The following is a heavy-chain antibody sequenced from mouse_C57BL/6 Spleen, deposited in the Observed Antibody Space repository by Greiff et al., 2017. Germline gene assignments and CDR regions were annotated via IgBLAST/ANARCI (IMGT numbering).Heavy chain of an antibody. J-gene: IGHJ1*03. V-gene: IGHV1-53*01. CDR2: INPSNGGT. CDR3: AKETVERYFDV. Sequence: QVQLQQPGTELVKPGASVKLSCKASGYTFTSYWMHWVKQRPGQGLEWIGNINPSNGGTNYNEKFKSKATLTVDKCSSTAYMQLSSLTSEDSAVYDCAKETVERYFDVWGTGTTVTVSS. D-gene: IGHD1-1*01. CDR1: GYTFTSYW.